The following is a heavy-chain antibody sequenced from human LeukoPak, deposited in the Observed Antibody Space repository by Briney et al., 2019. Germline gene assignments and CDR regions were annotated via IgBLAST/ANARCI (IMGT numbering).Heavy chain of an antibody. CDR3: ARDRPYYYDSSVFAYYYYGMDV. Sequence: EGSLRLSCAASGFTVSSNYMSWVRQAPGKGLEWVANIKQDGSEKYYVDSVKGRFTISRDNVKNSLYLQMNSLRAEDTAVHYCARDRPYYYDSSVFAYYYYGMDVWGQGTTVTVSS. CDR1: GFTVSSNY. D-gene: IGHD3-22*01. CDR2: IKQDGSEK. J-gene: IGHJ6*02. V-gene: IGHV3-7*01.